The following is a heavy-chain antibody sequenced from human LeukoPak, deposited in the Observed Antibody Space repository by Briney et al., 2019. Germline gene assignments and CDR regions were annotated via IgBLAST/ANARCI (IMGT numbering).Heavy chain of an antibody. CDR3: ARYSGSSLYDY. CDR2: IYSGGST. J-gene: IGHJ4*02. D-gene: IGHD1-26*01. V-gene: IGHV3-53*01. Sequence: GGSLRLSCAASGFTVSSKYMSWVRQAPGKGLEWVSVIYSGGSTYYADSVKGRFTISRDNSKNTLYLQMNSLRAEDTAVYYCARYSGSSLYDYWGQGTLVTVSS. CDR1: GFTVSSKY.